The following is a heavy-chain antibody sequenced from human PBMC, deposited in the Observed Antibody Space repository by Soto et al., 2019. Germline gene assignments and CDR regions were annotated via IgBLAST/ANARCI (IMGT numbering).Heavy chain of an antibody. CDR3: ARGAGEDDIYYYYGMDV. J-gene: IGHJ6*02. CDR2: IYHSGST. D-gene: IGHD3-10*01. V-gene: IGHV4-4*02. Sequence: PSETLSLTCAVSGGSISSSNWWSWVRQPPGKGLEWIGEIYHSGSTNYNPSLKSRVTISVDKSKNQFSLKLSSVTAADTAVYYCARGAGEDDIYYYYGMDVWGQGTTVTVSS. CDR1: GGSISSSNW.